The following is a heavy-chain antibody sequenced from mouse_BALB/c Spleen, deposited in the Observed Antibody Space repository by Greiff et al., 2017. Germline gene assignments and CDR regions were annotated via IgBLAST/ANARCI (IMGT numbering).Heavy chain of an antibody. V-gene: IGHV1-5*01. Sequence: VQLQQSGTVLARPGASVKLSCKASGYTFTSYWMHWVKQRPGQGLEWIGAIYPGNSDTSYNQKFKGKAKLTAVTSTSTAYMELSSLTNEDSAVYYCTRDYNGYDGYAYWGQGTLVTVSA. J-gene: IGHJ3*01. D-gene: IGHD2-2*01. CDR2: IYPGNSDT. CDR1: GYTFTSYW. CDR3: TRDYNGYDGYAY.